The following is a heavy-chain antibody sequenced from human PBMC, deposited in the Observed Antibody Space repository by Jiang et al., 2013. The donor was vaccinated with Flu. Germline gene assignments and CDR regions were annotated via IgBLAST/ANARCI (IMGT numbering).Heavy chain of an antibody. CDR1: GGSISSYY. V-gene: IGHV4-59*08. Sequence: KPSETLSLTCTVSGGSISSYYWSWIRQPPGKGLEWIGYIYYSGSTNYNPSLKSRVTISVDTSKNQFSLKLSSVTAADTAVYYCARHPVAPYYYGMDVWGKGTTVTVSS. CDR3: ARHPVAPYYYGMDV. J-gene: IGHJ6*04. CDR2: IYYSGST.